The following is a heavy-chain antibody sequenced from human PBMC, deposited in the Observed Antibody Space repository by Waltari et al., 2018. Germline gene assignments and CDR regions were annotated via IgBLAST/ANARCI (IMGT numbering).Heavy chain of an antibody. Sequence: QVQLQESGPGLVKPSETLSLPCTVPGASISTYYWGWIRQPPGKGLEWIGYIYYNGRTKYNPSLKTRVTMSLDTSKNHFSLQLTSVTAADTAAYYCAREGRADSGYSQYFFDYWGQGALVTVSS. V-gene: IGHV4-59*01. CDR3: AREGRADSGYSQYFFDY. D-gene: IGHD3-22*01. CDR2: IYYNGRT. CDR1: GASISTYY. J-gene: IGHJ4*02.